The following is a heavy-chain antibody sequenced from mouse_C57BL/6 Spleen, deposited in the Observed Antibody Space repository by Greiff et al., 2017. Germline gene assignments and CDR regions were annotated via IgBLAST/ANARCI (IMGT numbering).Heavy chain of an antibody. V-gene: IGHV2-2*01. CDR1: GFSLTSYG. D-gene: IGHD1-1*01. J-gene: IGHJ3*01. Sequence: VQLQQSGPGLVQPSQSLSITCTVSGFSLTSYGVHWVRQSPGKGLEWLGVIWSGGSTDYNAAFISRLSISKDNSKSQVFFKMNSLQADDTAIYYCARGGYGSSYWFAYWGQGTLVTVSA. CDR2: IWSGGST. CDR3: ARGGYGSSYWFAY.